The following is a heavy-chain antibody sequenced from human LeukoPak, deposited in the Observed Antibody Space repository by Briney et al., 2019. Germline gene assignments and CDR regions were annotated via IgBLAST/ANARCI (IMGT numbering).Heavy chain of an antibody. CDR2: IYYSGST. CDR1: GGSISSYY. D-gene: IGHD7-27*01. CDR3: ARGELGIWSY. Sequence: SEILSLTCTVSGGSISSYYWSWIRQPPGKGLEWIGYIYYSGSTNYNPSLKSRVTISVDTSKNQFSLKLSSVTAADTAVYYCARGELGIWSYWGQGTLVTVSS. V-gene: IGHV4-59*01. J-gene: IGHJ4*02.